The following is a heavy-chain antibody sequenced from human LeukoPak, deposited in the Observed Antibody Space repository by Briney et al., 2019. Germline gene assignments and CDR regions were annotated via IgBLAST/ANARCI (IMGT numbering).Heavy chain of an antibody. J-gene: IGHJ4*02. D-gene: IGHD6-19*01. CDR3: AKGAGSSGWYPSDF. CDR1: GFTVNSNE. V-gene: IGHV3-23*01. CDR2: ISGSGGST. Sequence: GGSLRLSCAASGFTVNSNEVSWVRQAPGKGLEWVSTISGSGGSTYYADSVKGRVTIPRDNSKNTLYLQMNSLRAEDTAVYYCAKGAGSSGWYPSDFWGQGTLVTVSS.